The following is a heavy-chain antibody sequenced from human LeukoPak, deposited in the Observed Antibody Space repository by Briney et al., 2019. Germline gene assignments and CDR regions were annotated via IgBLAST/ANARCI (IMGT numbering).Heavy chain of an antibody. CDR2: IYYSGST. CDR1: GGSISSYY. Sequence: SETLSLTCTVSGGSISSYYWSWIRQPPGRGLEWIGYIYYSGSTNYNPSLKSRVTISVDTSKNQFSLKLSSVTAADTAVYYCARLLPPRYYYDSSGYIDAFDIWGQGTMVTVSS. D-gene: IGHD3-22*01. J-gene: IGHJ3*02. V-gene: IGHV4-59*08. CDR3: ARLLPPRYYYDSSGYIDAFDI.